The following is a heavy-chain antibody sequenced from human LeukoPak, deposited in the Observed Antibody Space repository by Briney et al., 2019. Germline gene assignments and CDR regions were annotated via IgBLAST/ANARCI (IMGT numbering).Heavy chain of an antibody. CDR2: IKQDGREK. CDR1: GFTFSSYW. J-gene: IGHJ4*02. Sequence: PGGSLRLSCAASGFTFSSYWMSCGRQALAKGLERVSNIKQDGREKNYVDSVKSRFTISRDNAKNTLYLQMNRLRAEETAVYYCARESRDLGYCSSTSCYGGPGFDYWGQGTLVSV. D-gene: IGHD2-2*01. CDR3: ARESRDLGYCSSTSCYGGPGFDY. V-gene: IGHV3-7*01.